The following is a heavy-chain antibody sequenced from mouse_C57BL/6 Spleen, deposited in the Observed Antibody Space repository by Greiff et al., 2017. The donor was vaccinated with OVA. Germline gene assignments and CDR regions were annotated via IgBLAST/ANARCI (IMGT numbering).Heavy chain of an antibody. CDR3: ARDRSGTGFAY. Sequence: VQLVESGPELVKPGASVKISCKASGYAFSSSWMNWVKQRPGKGLEWIGRIYPGDGDTNYNGKFKGKATLTADKSSSTAYMQLSSLTSEDSAVYFCARDRSGTGFAYWGQGTLVTVSA. CDR2: IYPGDGDT. J-gene: IGHJ3*01. D-gene: IGHD4-1*01. CDR1: GYAFSSSW. V-gene: IGHV1-82*01.